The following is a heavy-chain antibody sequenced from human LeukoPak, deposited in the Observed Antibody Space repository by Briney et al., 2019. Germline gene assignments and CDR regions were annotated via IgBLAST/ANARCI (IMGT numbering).Heavy chain of an antibody. D-gene: IGHD2-2*01. CDR3: ARLYCSSTSCLGIQRAHQIQPASYPYYYYGMDV. V-gene: IGHV3-30-3*01. Sequence: GGSLRLSCAASGFTFSSYAMHWVRQAPGKGLEWVAVISYDGSNKYYADSVNGRFTISRDNSKNTLYLQMNSLRAEDTAVYYCARLYCSSTSCLGIQRAHQIQPASYPYYYYGMDVWGQGTTVTVSS. CDR2: ISYDGSNK. CDR1: GFTFSSYA. J-gene: IGHJ6*02.